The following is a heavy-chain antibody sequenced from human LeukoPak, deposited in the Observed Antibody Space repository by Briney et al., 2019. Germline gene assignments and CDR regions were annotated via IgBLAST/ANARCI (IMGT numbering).Heavy chain of an antibody. CDR3: ATPSGS. D-gene: IGHD6-25*01. Sequence: GASVKVSCKASGGTFSSYAISWVRQAPGQGLEWMGIINPSGGSTSYAQKFQGRVTMTRDTSTSTVYMELSSLRSEDTAVYYCATPSGSWGQGTLVTVSS. V-gene: IGHV1-46*01. CDR2: INPSGGST. CDR1: GGTFSSYA. J-gene: IGHJ5*02.